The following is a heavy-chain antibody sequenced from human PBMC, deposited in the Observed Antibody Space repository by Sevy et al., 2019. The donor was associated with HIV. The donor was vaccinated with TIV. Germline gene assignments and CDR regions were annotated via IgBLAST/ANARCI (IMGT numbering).Heavy chain of an antibody. V-gene: IGHV4-59*01. CDR3: ARVGFNWNDVDY. J-gene: IGHJ4*02. Sequence: SGTLSLTCSVSGGSMNLYYWSWIRQPPGKGLEWIGFIYYSGSTNYNPSLKSRVTISVDTSENQFSLKLSSVTAADTAVYYCARVGFNWNDVDYWGQGTLVTVSS. D-gene: IGHD1-20*01. CDR1: GGSMNLYY. CDR2: IYYSGST.